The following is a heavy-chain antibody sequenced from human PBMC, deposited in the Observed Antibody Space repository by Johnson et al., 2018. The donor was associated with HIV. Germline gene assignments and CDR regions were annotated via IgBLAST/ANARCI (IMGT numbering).Heavy chain of an antibody. V-gene: IGHV3-23*04. CDR1: GFTFSGSG. CDR3: ARGKWLDAFDI. D-gene: IGHD6-19*01. Sequence: VQLVESGGGLIQPGGSLKLSCAASGFTFSGSGMHWVRQASGKGLEWVSAISGSGGSTYYADSVKGRFTISRDNSKKTLYLQVNSLRDEDTAVYYCARGKWLDAFDIWGQGTMVTVSS. J-gene: IGHJ3*02. CDR2: ISGSGGST.